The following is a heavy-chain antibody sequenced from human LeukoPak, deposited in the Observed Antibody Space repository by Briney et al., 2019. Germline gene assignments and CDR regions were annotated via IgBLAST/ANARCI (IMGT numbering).Heavy chain of an antibody. D-gene: IGHD2-15*01. CDR3: ARHEIQAAPFDY. J-gene: IGHJ4*02. Sequence: SETLSLTCTVSGGSISSYYWSWIRQPPGKGLEWIGYIYYSGSTNYNPSLKSRVTISVDTSKNQFSLKLSSVTAADTAVYYCARHEIQAAPFDYWGQGTLVTVSS. CDR1: GGSISSYY. CDR2: IYYSGST. V-gene: IGHV4-59*08.